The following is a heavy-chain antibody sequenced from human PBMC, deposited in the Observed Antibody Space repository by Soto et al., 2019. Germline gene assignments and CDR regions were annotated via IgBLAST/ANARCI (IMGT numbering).Heavy chain of an antibody. CDR1: GFTFSGSA. Sequence: EVQLVESGGGLVQPGGSLKLSCAASGFTFSGSAMHWVRQASGKGLEWVGRIRSKANSYATAYAASVKGRFTICRDDSKNTAYLQMNSLKTEDTAVYYCTRRLGKQLVPSYYYYGMDVWGQGTTVTVSS. CDR3: TRRLGKQLVPSYYYYGMDV. V-gene: IGHV3-73*02. D-gene: IGHD6-13*01. J-gene: IGHJ6*01. CDR2: IRSKANSYAT.